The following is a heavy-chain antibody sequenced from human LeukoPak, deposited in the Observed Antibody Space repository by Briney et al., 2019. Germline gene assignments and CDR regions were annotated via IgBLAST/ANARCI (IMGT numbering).Heavy chain of an antibody. J-gene: IGHJ5*02. V-gene: IGHV1-18*01. CDR2: ISAYNGNT. Sequence: ASVKVSCKASGYTFTSYGISCVRQAPGQGLEWMVGISAYNGNTNYAQKLQGRVTITKDTSTSPDHMELGRRTPEETGLYYIARVYGRDSNYWFAPWGQGTLVTVSS. CDR3: ARVYGRDSNYWFAP. D-gene: IGHD4-11*01. CDR1: GYTFTSYG.